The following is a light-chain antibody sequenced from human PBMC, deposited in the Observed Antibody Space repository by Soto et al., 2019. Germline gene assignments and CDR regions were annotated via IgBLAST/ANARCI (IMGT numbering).Light chain of an antibody. CDR3: QQRGNWPLT. V-gene: IGKV3-11*01. CDR2: GAS. Sequence: EIVLTQSPGTLSLSPGERATLSCRASQNINNYLAWYQQKRGQAPRLLIYGASNRATGIPARFSGSGSGTDFTLTISSLEAVDFAVYYCQQRGNWPLTFGQGTKLEIK. CDR1: QNINNY. J-gene: IGKJ2*01.